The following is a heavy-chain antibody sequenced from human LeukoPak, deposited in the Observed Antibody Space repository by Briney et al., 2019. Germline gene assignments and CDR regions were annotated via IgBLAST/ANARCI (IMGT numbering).Heavy chain of an antibody. D-gene: IGHD3-10*01. J-gene: IGHJ6*03. CDR1: GGSFSGYY. CDR3: ARAILWFSLNHYYYYMDV. V-gene: IGHV4-34*01. CDR2: INHSGST. Sequence: SETLSLTCAVYGGSFSGYYWSWIRQPPGKGLEWIGEINHSGSTSYNPSLKSRVTISVDTSKNQFSLKLSSVTAADTAVYYCARAILWFSLNHYYYYMDVWGKGTTVTVSS.